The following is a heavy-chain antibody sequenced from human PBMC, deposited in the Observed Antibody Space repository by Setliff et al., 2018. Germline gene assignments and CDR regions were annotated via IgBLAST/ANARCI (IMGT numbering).Heavy chain of an antibody. D-gene: IGHD2-21*01. CDR3: AREFCGGPNCYDF. Sequence: ASVKVSCKASGYTFSNSAIHWVRQAPGQRFEWMGWINPGNDNRKHSQKFQGRVTFTRDTSASTAYMEPSSLRSEDTAVYYCAREFCGGPNCYDFWGQGTLVTVSS. CDR1: GYTFSNSA. J-gene: IGHJ1*01. V-gene: IGHV1-3*01. CDR2: INPGNDNR.